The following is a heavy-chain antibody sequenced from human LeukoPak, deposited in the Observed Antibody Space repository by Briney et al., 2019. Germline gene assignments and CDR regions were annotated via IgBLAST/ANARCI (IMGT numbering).Heavy chain of an antibody. J-gene: IGHJ4*02. CDR1: GFTFSSHA. CDR3: VRDWGQRGVGATLAN. CDR2: ISHDGSES. V-gene: IGHV3-30-3*01. Sequence: GGSLRLSCAASGFTFSSHAMVWVRQAPGKGLEWVSFISHDGSESFHTESVKGRFTISRDNFKNTVDLQVSGLKEEDTAVYYCVRDWGQRGVGATLANWGQGTLVIVSS. D-gene: IGHD1-26*01.